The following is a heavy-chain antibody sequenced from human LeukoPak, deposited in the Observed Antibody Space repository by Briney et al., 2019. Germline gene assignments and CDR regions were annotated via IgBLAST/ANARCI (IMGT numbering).Heavy chain of an antibody. J-gene: IGHJ4*02. D-gene: IGHD1-26*01. CDR3: ARAGRVGGTTPPAFGGLDY. CDR2: MWYDGSNE. V-gene: IGHV3-33*01. Sequence: PGGSLRLSCAASGFTFSNYGMHWVRQAPGKGLEWVAVMWYDGSNEYSGDSVKGRFTISRDKSKNTLYLQMNSLRVEDTAVYYCARAGRVGGTTPPAFGGLDYWGQGTLVTVSS. CDR1: GFTFSNYG.